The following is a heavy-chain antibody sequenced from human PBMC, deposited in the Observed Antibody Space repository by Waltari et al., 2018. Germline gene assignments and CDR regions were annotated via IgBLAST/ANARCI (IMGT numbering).Heavy chain of an antibody. CDR3: ANWLRFNYYYYMDV. J-gene: IGHJ6*03. CDR1: GFTFSSYG. CDR2: IRYDGSNK. Sequence: QVQLVESGGGVVQPGGSLRLSCAASGFTFSSYGMHWVRQAPGKGLEWVAFIRYDGSNKYYADSVKGRFTISRDNSKNTLYLQMNSLRAEDTAVYYCANWLRFNYYYYMDVWGKGTTVTVSS. V-gene: IGHV3-30*02. D-gene: IGHD5-12*01.